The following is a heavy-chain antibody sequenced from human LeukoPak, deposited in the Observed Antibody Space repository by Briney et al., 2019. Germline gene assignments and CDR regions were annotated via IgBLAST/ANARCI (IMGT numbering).Heavy chain of an antibody. D-gene: IGHD2-2*01. CDR2: IYSDDST. J-gene: IGHJ4*02. CDR3: ARGDGYCSGTSCQED. Sequence: GGSLRLSCAASGFTVSTNYMTWVRQAPGKGLEWVSIIYSDDSTYYADSVKGRFSISRDNSKKTLYLQMNSLRAEDTALYYCARGDGYCSGTSCQEDWGQGTLVTVSS. CDR1: GFTVSTNY. V-gene: IGHV3-66*01.